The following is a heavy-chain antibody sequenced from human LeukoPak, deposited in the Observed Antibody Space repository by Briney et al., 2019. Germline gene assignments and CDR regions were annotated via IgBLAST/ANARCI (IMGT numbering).Heavy chain of an antibody. CDR1: GGSIRSSNW. CDR2: IYHSGST. V-gene: IGHV4-4*02. CDR3: AAMARLYYYYYYMDV. J-gene: IGHJ6*03. Sequence: SETLSLTCAVSGGSIRSSNWWSWVRQPPGKGLEWIGEIYHSGSTNYSPSLKSRVTISVDKSKNQFSLKLSSVTAADTAVYYCAAMARLYYYYYYMDVWGKGTTVTVSS. D-gene: IGHD5-18*01.